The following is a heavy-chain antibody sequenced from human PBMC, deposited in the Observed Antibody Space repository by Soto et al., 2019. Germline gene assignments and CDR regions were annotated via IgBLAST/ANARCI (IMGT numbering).Heavy chain of an antibody. J-gene: IGHJ5*02. V-gene: IGHV4-39*01. D-gene: IGHD3-22*01. CDR1: GDSISSNNYY. CDR2: IYYSGST. Sequence: PSETLSLTCSVSGDSISSNNYYWGWIRQPPGKALEWIGSIYYSGSTYYNPSLKSRVTISVDTSKNQFSLKLTSVTAADTAVYSCPRQGITMIVVVVTDNWFDPWGQGTLVTVSS. CDR3: PRQGITMIVVVVTDNWFDP.